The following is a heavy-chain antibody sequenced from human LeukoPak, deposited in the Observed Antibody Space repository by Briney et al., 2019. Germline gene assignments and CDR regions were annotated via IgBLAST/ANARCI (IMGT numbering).Heavy chain of an antibody. J-gene: IGHJ4*02. CDR2: INGDGSIE. CDR1: GFTFSSYW. V-gene: IGHV3-7*01. D-gene: IGHD1-26*01. CDR3: ARDPIVGDTGGGDY. Sequence: GGSLRLSCAASGFTFSSYWMTWVRQAPGKGLEWVSNINGDGSIENYVNSVRGRFSIFRDNAKDALYLQMNSLRVDDTAIYYCARDPIVGDTGGGDYWGQGTLVTVSS.